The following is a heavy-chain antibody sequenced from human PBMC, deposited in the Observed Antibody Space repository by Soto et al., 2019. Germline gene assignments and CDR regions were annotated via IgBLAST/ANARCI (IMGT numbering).Heavy chain of an antibody. CDR1: GYTFTSYD. CDR2: MNPNSGNT. V-gene: IGHV1-8*01. CDR3: FTGTTHREIDY. Sequence: ASVKVSCTASGYTFTSYDINWVRQATGQGLEWMGWMNPNSGNTGYAQKFQGRVTMTRNTSISTAYMELSSLRSEDTAVYYCFTGTTHREIDYWGQGTLVTVSS. J-gene: IGHJ4*02. D-gene: IGHD1-7*01.